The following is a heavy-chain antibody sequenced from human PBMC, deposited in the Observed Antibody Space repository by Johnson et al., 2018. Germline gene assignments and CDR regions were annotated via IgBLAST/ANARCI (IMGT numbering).Heavy chain of an antibody. V-gene: IGHV3-72*01. CDR3: SRGGAVTPDFYGMDV. J-gene: IGHJ6*02. CDR1: GFTFSDHY. CDR2: IRNKPNSYTT. D-gene: IGHD4-17*01. Sequence: VQLVESGGGLVQPGGSLRLSCAASGFTFSDHYMDWVRQAPGKGLEWVGRIRNKPNSYTTEYAASVRGRFSISRDDSKNSLYLQMNSLKTEDTAVYYCSRGGAVTPDFYGMDVWGQGTTVTVSS.